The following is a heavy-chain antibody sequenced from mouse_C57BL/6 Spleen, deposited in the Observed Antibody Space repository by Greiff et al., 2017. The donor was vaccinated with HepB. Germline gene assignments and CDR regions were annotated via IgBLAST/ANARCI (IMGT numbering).Heavy chain of an antibody. J-gene: IGHJ2*01. Sequence: EVKLVESEGGLVQPGSSMKLSCTASGFTFSDYYMAWVRQVPEKGLEWVANINYDGSSTYYLDSLKSRFIISRDNAKNILYLQMSSLKSEDTATYYCARGGNYYGSSPSFDYWGQGTTLTVSS. V-gene: IGHV5-16*01. CDR1: GFTFSDYY. D-gene: IGHD1-1*01. CDR3: ARGGNYYGSSPSFDY. CDR2: INYDGSST.